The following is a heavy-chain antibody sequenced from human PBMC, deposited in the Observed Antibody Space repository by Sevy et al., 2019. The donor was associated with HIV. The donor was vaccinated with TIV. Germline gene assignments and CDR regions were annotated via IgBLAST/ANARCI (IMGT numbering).Heavy chain of an antibody. D-gene: IGHD2-15*01. V-gene: IGHV3-53*01. CDR3: TREDIVLGEDNYYGMDV. CDR1: GFTFATQG. Sequence: GGSLRLSCAAAGFTFATQGLSWVRQAPGKGLEWVSNIYSDGRTYYADSVRGRFTISRDTSKNTVYLEMKSLRAEDTAVYYCTREDIVLGEDNYYGMDVWGHGTTVTVSS. CDR2: IYSDGRT. J-gene: IGHJ6*02.